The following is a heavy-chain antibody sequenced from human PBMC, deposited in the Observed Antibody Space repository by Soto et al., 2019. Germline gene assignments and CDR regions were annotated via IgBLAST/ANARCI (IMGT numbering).Heavy chain of an antibody. CDR2: IYPGDSDT. V-gene: IGHV5-51*01. CDR1: GYSFTSYW. J-gene: IGHJ4*02. Sequence: PEESLKISCKGSGYSFTSYWIGWVRQMPWKGLEWMGIIYPGDSDTRYSPSFQGQVTISADKSVSTAYLQWSSLKASDTAMYYCARRDCSGGSCYSWAFDYWGQGTLVTVSS. D-gene: IGHD2-15*01. CDR3: ARRDCSGGSCYSWAFDY.